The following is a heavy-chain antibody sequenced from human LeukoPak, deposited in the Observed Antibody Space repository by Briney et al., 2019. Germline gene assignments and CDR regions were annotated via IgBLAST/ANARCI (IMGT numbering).Heavy chain of an antibody. CDR2: IYYSGST. V-gene: IGHV4-39*01. J-gene: IGHJ4*02. Sequence: PSETLSLTCTVSGGSISSSSYYWGWIRQPPGKGLEWIGSIYYSGSTYYNPSLKSRVTISVDTSKNQFSLKLSSVTAADTAVYYCARLGGLVEEPPTLWGQGTLVTVSS. CDR1: GGSISSSSYY. CDR3: ARLGGLVEEPPTL. D-gene: IGHD1-26*01.